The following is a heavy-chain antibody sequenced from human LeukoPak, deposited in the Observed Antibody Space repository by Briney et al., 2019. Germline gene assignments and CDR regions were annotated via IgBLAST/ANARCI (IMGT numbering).Heavy chain of an antibody. V-gene: IGHV3-30*03. CDR2: ISYDGSNK. CDR1: GFTFSSYG. Sequence: GRSLRLSCAASGFTFSSYGMHWVRQAPGKGLEWVAVISYDGSNKYYADSVKGRFTISRDNSKNTLYLQMNGLRAEDTAVYYCARASYSGSYGIFDYWGQGTLVTVSS. CDR3: ARASYSGSYGIFDY. J-gene: IGHJ4*02. D-gene: IGHD1-26*01.